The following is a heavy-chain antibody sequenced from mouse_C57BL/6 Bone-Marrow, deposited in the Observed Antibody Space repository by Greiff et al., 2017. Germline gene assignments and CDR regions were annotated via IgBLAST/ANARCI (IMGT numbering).Heavy chain of an antibody. V-gene: IGHV1-69*01. D-gene: IGHD1-1*01. CDR2: IDPSDSYT. CDR3: AREFDYGSSYEWFAY. CDR1: GYTFTSYW. Sequence: QVQLQQSGAELVMPGASVKLSCKASGYTFTSYWMHWVKQRPGQGLEWIGEIDPSDSYTNYNQKFKGKSTLTVDKSSSTAYMQLSSLTSEDSAVYFCAREFDYGSSYEWFAYWGQGTLVTVSA. J-gene: IGHJ3*01.